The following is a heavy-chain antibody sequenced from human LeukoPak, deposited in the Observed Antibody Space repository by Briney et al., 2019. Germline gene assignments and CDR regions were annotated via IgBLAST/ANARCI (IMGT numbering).Heavy chain of an antibody. CDR2: ISGSGGST. Sequence: GSLRLSCAASGFTFSSYGMSWVRQAPGKGLEWVSAISGSGGSTYYADSVKGRFTISRDNSKNTLYLQMNSLRAEDTAVYYCARPPLAYCGGDCYNCFDYWGQGTLVTVSS. CDR1: GFTFSSYG. J-gene: IGHJ4*02. V-gene: IGHV3-23*01. CDR3: ARPPLAYCGGDCYNCFDY. D-gene: IGHD2-21*02.